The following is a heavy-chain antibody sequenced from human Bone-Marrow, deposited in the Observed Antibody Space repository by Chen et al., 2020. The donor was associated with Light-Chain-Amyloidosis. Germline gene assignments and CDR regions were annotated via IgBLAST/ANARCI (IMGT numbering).Heavy chain of an antibody. Sequence: EVQLVESGGGLVQPGGSLRLSCSASGFLFRSYAMSWVRQAPGKGLEWVAVFSGNGDNIYYADSVKGRFTISRDNSRNEVFLQMNSLRADDTAVYFCAKDGNYAAYGWFDSWGQGTLVTVSS. J-gene: IGHJ5*01. D-gene: IGHD3-10*01. CDR1: GFLFRSYA. V-gene: IGHV3-23*04. CDR2: FSGNGDNI. CDR3: AKDGNYAAYGWFDS.